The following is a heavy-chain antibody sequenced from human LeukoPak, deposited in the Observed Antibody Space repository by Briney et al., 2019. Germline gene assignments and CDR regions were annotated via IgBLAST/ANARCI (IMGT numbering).Heavy chain of an antibody. CDR1: GGSIRSSNW. CDR3: ASRNDYGVYYFDY. Sequence: SGTLSLTCAVPGGSIRSSNWWTWVRQPPGQGLEWIGEIFHSGSTNYNPSLKSRVTISVDKSKDQFSLQLRSVTAADTAVYYCASRNDYGVYYFDYWGQGTLVTVSS. D-gene: IGHD4-17*01. V-gene: IGHV4-4*02. J-gene: IGHJ4*02. CDR2: IFHSGST.